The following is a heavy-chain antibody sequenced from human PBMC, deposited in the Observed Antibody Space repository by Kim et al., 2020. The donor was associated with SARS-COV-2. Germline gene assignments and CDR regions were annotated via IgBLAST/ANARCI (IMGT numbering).Heavy chain of an antibody. Sequence: GGSLRLSCAASGFTFSSYSMNWVRQAPGKGLEWVSYISSSSSTIYYAASVKGRFTISRNNAKNSLYLQMNSLRAEDTAVYYSASLGASVDYYGHGTLVTV. CDR2: ISSSSSTI. J-gene: IGHJ4*01. V-gene: IGHV3-48*01. CDR1: GFTFSSYS. CDR3: ASLGASVDY.